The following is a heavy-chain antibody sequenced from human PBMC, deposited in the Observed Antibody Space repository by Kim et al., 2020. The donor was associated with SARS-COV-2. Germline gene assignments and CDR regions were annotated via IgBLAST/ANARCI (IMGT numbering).Heavy chain of an antibody. CDR3: ASVMYVVVPAAMPGNNDYKYYSMYV. V-gene: IGHV3-48*02. CDR2: ISSSSSTT. D-gene: IGHD2-2*01. CDR1: GFTFSSYS. J-gene: IGHJ6*02. Sequence: GGSLRLSCAASGFTFSSYSMNWVRQAPGKGLEWVSFISSSSSTTYYADSVKGRFTISRDNAKNSLYLQMNSLRDEDTAVYYCASVMYVVVPAAMPGNNDYKYYSMYVWCQGSTVTDSS.